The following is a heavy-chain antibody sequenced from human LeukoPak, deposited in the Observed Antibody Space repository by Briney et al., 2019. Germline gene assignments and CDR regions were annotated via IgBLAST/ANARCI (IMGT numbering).Heavy chain of an antibody. Sequence: GASVRVSCKASGYTFTSYGISWVRQAPGQGLEWMGWISAYNGNTNYAQKLQGRVTMTTDTSTSTAYMELRSLRSDDTAVYYCARGSGGTYYYDSSGNPPEGCWGQGTLVTVSS. V-gene: IGHV1-18*01. J-gene: IGHJ4*02. CDR1: GYTFTSYG. D-gene: IGHD3-22*01. CDR2: ISAYNGNT. CDR3: ARGSGGTYYYDSSGNPPEGC.